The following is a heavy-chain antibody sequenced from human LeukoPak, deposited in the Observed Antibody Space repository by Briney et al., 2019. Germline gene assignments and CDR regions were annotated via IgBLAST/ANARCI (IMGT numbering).Heavy chain of an antibody. V-gene: IGHV1-2*02. CDR1: GGTFSSYA. CDR3: ASSPLYSESGDFDY. J-gene: IGHJ4*02. CDR2: INPNSSGK. Sequence: ASVKVSCKASGGTFSSYAICWVRQAPGQGRERMGWINPNSSGKNYAQKFQGRVTMTSDTSISTAYMELSRLRSDATAVYYCASSPLYSESGDFDYWGQGTLVTVSS. D-gene: IGHD1-26*01.